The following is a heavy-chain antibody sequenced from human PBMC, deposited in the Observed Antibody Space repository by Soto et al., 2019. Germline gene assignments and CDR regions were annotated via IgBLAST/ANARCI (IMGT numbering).Heavy chain of an antibody. Sequence: QVQLVQSGAEVKKPGSSVKVSCKASGGTFSSYAISWVRQAPGQGLEWMGGIIPIFGTANYAQKFQGRVTITADESTSTAYMELSSLRSEDTAVYYCARGGLDCSSTSWYILSFDYWGQGTLVTVSS. V-gene: IGHV1-69*01. CDR3: ARGGLDCSSTSWYILSFDY. CDR2: IIPIFGTA. J-gene: IGHJ4*02. CDR1: GGTFSSYA. D-gene: IGHD2-2*02.